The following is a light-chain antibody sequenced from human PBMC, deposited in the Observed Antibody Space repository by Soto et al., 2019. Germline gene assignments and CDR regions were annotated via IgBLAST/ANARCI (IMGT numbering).Light chain of an antibody. CDR2: LNSDGSH. CDR1: GGHSTYS. V-gene: IGLV4-69*02. J-gene: IGLJ2*01. CDR3: QTWGRGIVV. Sequence: QPVPTQSPSASASLGASVNLTCTLTGGHSTYSIGWHQQQPQRGPRFLMRLNSDGSHSKGDGIPDRFSGSSSGAERFLTISSLQSEDEADYYCQTWGRGIVVFGGGTKLTVL.